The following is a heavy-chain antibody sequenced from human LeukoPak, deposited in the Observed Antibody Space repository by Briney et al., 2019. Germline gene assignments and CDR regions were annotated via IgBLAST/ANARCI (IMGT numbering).Heavy chain of an antibody. J-gene: IGHJ4*02. CDR2: IYHNGST. CDR1: DASISSGTYY. CDR3: ARHPPFYDIFTGSYKDY. D-gene: IGHD3-9*01. V-gene: IGHV4-39*02. Sequence: SETLSLTRTVSDASISSGTYYWGWIRQPPGKGLEWIGSIYHNGSTSYNPSLKSRVTISVDTSKNHFSLKLTSVTAADTAVYYCARHPPFYDIFTGSYKDYWGQGTLVTVSS.